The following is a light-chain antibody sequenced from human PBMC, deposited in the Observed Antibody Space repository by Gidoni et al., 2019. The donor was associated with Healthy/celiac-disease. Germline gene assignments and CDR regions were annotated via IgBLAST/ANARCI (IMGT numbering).Light chain of an antibody. CDR2: EDN. V-gene: IGLV6-57*04. J-gene: IGLJ3*02. Sequence: NFMLTQTHSVSESPGKTVTIACTRSSGSIASNYVQWYQKRPSSAPTTVIYEDNQRPSGVPDRFSGSIDSSSNSASLTISGLKTEDEADYYCQSYDSSTWVFGGGTKLTVL. CDR3: QSYDSSTWV. CDR1: SGSIASNY.